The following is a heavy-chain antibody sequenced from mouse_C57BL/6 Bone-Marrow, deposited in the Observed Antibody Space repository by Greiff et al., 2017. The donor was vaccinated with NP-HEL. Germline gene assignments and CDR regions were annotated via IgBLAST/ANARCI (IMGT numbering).Heavy chain of an antibody. Sequence: VKLQESGAELARPGASVQLSCKASGYTFTSYGISWVKQRTGQGLEWIGEIYPRSGNTYYNEKFKGKATLTADKSSSTAYMELRSLTSEDSAVYFCARGPITTVVHWYFDVWGTGTTVTVSS. CDR2: IYPRSGNT. J-gene: IGHJ1*03. D-gene: IGHD1-1*01. V-gene: IGHV1-81*01. CDR1: GYTFTSYG. CDR3: ARGPITTVVHWYFDV.